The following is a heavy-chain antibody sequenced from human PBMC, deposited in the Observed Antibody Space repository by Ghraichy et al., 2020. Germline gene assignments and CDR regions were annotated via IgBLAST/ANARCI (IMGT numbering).Heavy chain of an antibody. CDR1: GGTFSSYA. J-gene: IGHJ6*02. D-gene: IGHD1-7*01. CDR2: IIPIFGTA. CDR3: ARDRGTNWNFPVLVTYGMDV. Sequence: SVKVSCKASGGTFSSYAISWVRQAPGQGLEWMGGIIPIFGTANYAQKFQGRVTITADESTSTAYMELSSLRSEDTAVYYCARDRGTNWNFPVLVTYGMDVWGQGTTVTVSS. V-gene: IGHV1-69*13.